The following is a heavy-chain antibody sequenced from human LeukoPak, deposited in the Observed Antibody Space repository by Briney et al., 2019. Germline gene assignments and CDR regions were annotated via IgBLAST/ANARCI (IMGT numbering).Heavy chain of an antibody. Sequence: PSETLSLTCTVSGGSISSYYWNWIRQPPGQGLEWIGYMYYTGSANYNPSLRSRVTIAVDTSKNQVSLKLSSVTAADTAVYYCARGARFDPWGQGTLVTVSS. CDR2: MYYTGSA. J-gene: IGHJ5*02. CDR1: GGSISSYY. CDR3: ARGARFDP. V-gene: IGHV4-59*08.